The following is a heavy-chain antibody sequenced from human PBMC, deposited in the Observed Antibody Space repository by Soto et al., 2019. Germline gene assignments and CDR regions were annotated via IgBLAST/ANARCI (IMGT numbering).Heavy chain of an antibody. Sequence: ASVKVSCTASGYTFTTYGISWVRQAPGQGLEWMGWISSYNGKTYYAQKLQGRVTMTTDTSTSTAYMELRSLRSDDTAVYYCARVGDCSGGSCYFTWFDPWGQGSLVTVSS. CDR1: GYTFTTYG. D-gene: IGHD2-15*01. V-gene: IGHV1-18*01. J-gene: IGHJ5*02. CDR3: ARVGDCSGGSCYFTWFDP. CDR2: ISSYNGKT.